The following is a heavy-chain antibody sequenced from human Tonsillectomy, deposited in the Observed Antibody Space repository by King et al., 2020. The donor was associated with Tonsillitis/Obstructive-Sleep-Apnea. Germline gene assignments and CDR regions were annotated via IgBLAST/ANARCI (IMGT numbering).Heavy chain of an antibody. D-gene: IGHD6-6*01. V-gene: IGHV5-51*01. CDR3: ARRVGSSAHWYFDL. CDR2: IYPGDSDT. CDR1: VYSFTSYW. Sequence: VQLVESGAEVKKPVESLKISCKGSVYSFTSYWIGWVRQMPGKGLQCLGIIYPGDSDTRYSPSFQGQVTISSDKSISTAYLQWSSLKASDTAMYYCARRVGSSAHWYFDLWGRGTLVTVSS. J-gene: IGHJ2*01.